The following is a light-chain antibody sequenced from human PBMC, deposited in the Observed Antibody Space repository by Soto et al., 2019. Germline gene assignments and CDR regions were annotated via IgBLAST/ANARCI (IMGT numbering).Light chain of an antibody. Sequence: SVLTQPPSVSGAPGQRVTISCTGSSSNIGAGYDVHWYQQLPGTAPKLLIFININRPSGVPDRFSGSKSGTSASLAITGLRAEDEADYYCHSYDSSLSGYVFGTGTKVPVL. CDR3: HSYDSSLSGYV. J-gene: IGLJ1*01. V-gene: IGLV1-40*01. CDR1: SSNIGAGYD. CDR2: INI.